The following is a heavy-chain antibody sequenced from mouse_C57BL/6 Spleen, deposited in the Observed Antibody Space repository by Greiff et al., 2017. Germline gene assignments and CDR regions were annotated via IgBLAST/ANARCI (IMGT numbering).Heavy chain of an antibody. D-gene: IGHD1-1*01. CDR3: ARGTYYGSSYHWYFDV. Sequence: EVQGVESGGGLVKPGGSLKLSCAASGFTFSDYGMHWVRQAPEKGLEWVAYISSGSSTIYYADTVKGRFHISRDNAKNTLFLQMTSLRSEDTAMYYCARGTYYGSSYHWYFDVWGTGTTVTVSS. V-gene: IGHV5-17*01. CDR2: ISSGSSTI. J-gene: IGHJ1*03. CDR1: GFTFSDYG.